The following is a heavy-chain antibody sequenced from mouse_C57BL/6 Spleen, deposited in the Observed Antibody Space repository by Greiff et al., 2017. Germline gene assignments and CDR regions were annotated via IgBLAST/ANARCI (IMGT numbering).Heavy chain of an antibody. Sequence: VQLQQSGAELVKPGASVKLSCKASGYTFTEYTIHWVKQRSGQGLEWIGWFYPGSGSIKYNEKFKDKATLTADKSSSTVYMELSRLTSEDSAVYFCARHEDNGDKGKNYCDYWGQGTTLTVAS. D-gene: IGHD4-1*01. CDR1: GYTFTEYT. CDR2: FYPGSGSI. CDR3: ARHEDNGDKGKNYCDY. V-gene: IGHV1-62-2*01. J-gene: IGHJ2*01.